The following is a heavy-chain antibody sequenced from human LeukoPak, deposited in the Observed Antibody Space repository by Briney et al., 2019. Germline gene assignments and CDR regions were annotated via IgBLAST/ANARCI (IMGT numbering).Heavy chain of an antibody. CDR1: GGSISSYY. D-gene: IGHD3-10*01. J-gene: IGHJ6*02. CDR2: IYYSGST. CDR3: ARERVVTMVRGVIGDYYYYYGMDV. Sequence: SETLSLTCTVSGGSISSYYWSWIRHPPGKGLERIGYIYYSGSTNYNPSLKSRVTISVDTSKNQFSLKLSSVTAADTAVYYCARERVVTMVRGVIGDYYYYYGMDVWGQGTTVTVSS. V-gene: IGHV4-59*01.